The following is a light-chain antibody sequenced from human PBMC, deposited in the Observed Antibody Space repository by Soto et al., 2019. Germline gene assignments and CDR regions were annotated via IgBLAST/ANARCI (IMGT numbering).Light chain of an antibody. V-gene: IGLV7-46*01. CDR1: TAAVTSGHY. J-gene: IGLJ1*01. CDR2: DTI. Sequence: QAVVTQEPSLTVSPGGTVTLTCCASTAAVTSGHYPYWFQQKPGQAPRTLIYDTINKYSWTPARFSGALLGGKAALTLSGAQPEDESEYSCLVSAGGAFVFGAGTKLTVL. CDR3: LVSAGGAFV.